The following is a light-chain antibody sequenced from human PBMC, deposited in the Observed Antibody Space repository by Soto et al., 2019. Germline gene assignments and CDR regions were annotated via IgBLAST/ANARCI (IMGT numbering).Light chain of an antibody. CDR2: AAS. J-gene: IGKJ2*01. CDR3: QQYYTYPQT. CDR1: QGISSY. V-gene: IGKV1-8*01. Sequence: AIRTTQSPSSFSASTGDRVTITCRASQGISSYLAWYQQKPGKAPKLLVYAASTLQYGVPSRFSGSGSGTDFTLTISCLQSEDFATYFCQQYYTYPQTFGQGTKLEIK.